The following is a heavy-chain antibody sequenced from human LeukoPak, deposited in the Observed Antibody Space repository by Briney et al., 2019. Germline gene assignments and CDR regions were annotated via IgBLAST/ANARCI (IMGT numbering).Heavy chain of an antibody. J-gene: IGHJ1*01. D-gene: IGHD6-13*01. V-gene: IGHV4-59*08. CDR2: IYYSGST. CDR1: GGSISSYY. CDR3: ARHGAAAGQGYFQH. Sequence: SETLSLTCTVSGGSISSYYWSWIRQPPGKGLEWIGYIYYSGSTNYNPSLKSRVTISVDTSKNQFSLKLSSVTAAVTAVYYCARHGAAAGQGYFQHWGQGTLVTVSS.